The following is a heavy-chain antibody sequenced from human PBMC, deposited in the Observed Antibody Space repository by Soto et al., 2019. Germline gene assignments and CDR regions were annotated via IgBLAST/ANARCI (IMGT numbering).Heavy chain of an antibody. Sequence: GESLKISCKGSGYRFTSYWIGWVRQMHGKGLEWMGIIYPGDSDTRYSPSFQGQVTISADKSISTAYLQWSSLKASDTAMYYCARGGLWFGESSFGFDIWGQGTMVTVSS. CDR3: ARGGLWFGESSFGFDI. D-gene: IGHD3-10*01. V-gene: IGHV5-51*01. J-gene: IGHJ3*02. CDR1: GYRFTSYW. CDR2: IYPGDSDT.